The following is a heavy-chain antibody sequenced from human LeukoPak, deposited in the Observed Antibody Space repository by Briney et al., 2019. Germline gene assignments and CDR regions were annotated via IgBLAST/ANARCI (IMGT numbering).Heavy chain of an antibody. CDR3: AKDKIAAAYDAFDI. CDR2: ISWNSGSI. V-gene: IGHV3-9*01. D-gene: IGHD6-13*01. CDR1: GFTFDDYA. Sequence: GGSLRLSCAASGFTFDDYAMHWVRQAPGKGLEWVSGISWNSGSIGYADSVKGRFTISRDNAKNSQYLQMNSLRAEDTALYYCAKDKIAAAYDAFDIWGQGTMVTVSS. J-gene: IGHJ3*02.